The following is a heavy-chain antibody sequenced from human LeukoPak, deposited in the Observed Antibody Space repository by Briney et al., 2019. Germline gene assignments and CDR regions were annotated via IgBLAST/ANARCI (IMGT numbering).Heavy chain of an antibody. J-gene: IGHJ4*02. CDR2: INPNSGGT. V-gene: IGHV1-2*02. CDR1: GYTFTGYY. D-gene: IGHD3-22*01. Sequence: ASVKVSCKASGYTFTGYYIHWVRQAPGQGLEWMGWINPNSGGTIYAQNFQGRVTMTRDTSISTAYMELSWLRSDDTAVYYCASLAHFDGSTYYPDFWGQGTLVTVSS. CDR3: ASLAHFDGSTYYPDF.